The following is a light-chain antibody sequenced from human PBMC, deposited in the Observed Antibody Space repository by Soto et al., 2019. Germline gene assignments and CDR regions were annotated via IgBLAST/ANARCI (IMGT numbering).Light chain of an antibody. CDR3: QRYNNWQWT. CDR1: QSVSSN. Sequence: EIVLTQSPVTLSFSPGERATLSCMASQSVSSNLAWYQQKPGRAPRLLIYGASTRATGIPARFSGSGSGTEFTLTISSLQSEDFAVYYCQRYNNWQWTFGQGTKVDIK. CDR2: GAS. J-gene: IGKJ1*01. V-gene: IGKV3-15*01.